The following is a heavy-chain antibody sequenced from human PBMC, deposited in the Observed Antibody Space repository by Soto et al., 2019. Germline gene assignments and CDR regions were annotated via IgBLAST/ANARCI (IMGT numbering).Heavy chain of an antibody. V-gene: IGHV3-30*18. Sequence: GGSLRLSCAASGFTFSSYGMHWVRQAPGKGLEWVAVISYDGSNKYYADSVKGRFTISRDNSKNTLYLQMNSLRAEDTAVYYCAKEERGDIVVVPAAMTFDYWGQGTLVTVSS. CDR1: GFTFSSYG. D-gene: IGHD2-2*01. J-gene: IGHJ4*02. CDR3: AKEERGDIVVVPAAMTFDY. CDR2: ISYDGSNK.